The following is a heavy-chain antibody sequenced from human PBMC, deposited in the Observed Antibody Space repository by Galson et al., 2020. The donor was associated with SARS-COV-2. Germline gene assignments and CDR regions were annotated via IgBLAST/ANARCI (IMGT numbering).Heavy chain of an antibody. J-gene: IGHJ6*02. CDR1: GFTFDDYA. Sequence: GGSLRLSCTASGFTFDDYAMHWVRQVPGKGLEWVSLISWDGGGTYYAASVKGRFTISRDNSKNSLYLQMDSLTPEDTALYYCAKEHTDHYYYYAMERWGQGTAVTVSS. CDR3: AKEHTDHYYYYAMER. D-gene: IGHD4-17*01. V-gene: IGHV3-43D*04. CDR2: ISWDGGGT.